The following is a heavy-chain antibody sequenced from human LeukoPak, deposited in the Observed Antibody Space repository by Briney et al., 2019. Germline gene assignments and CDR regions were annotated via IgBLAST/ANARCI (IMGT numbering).Heavy chain of an antibody. CDR2: IYYSGST. Sequence: PSETLSLTCTVSGGSISSYYWSWIRQPPGKGLEWIGYIYYSGSTNYNPFLKSRVTISVDTSKNQFSLKLSSVAAADTAVYYCARNGVEQQLVYFDYWGQGTLVTVSS. J-gene: IGHJ4*02. D-gene: IGHD6-13*01. CDR3: ARNGVEQQLVYFDY. CDR1: GGSISSYY. V-gene: IGHV4-59*01.